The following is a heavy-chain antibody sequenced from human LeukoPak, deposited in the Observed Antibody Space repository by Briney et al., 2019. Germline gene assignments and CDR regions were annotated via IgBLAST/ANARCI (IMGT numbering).Heavy chain of an antibody. CDR2: IWYDGSKK. V-gene: IGHV3-33*01. D-gene: IGHD6-19*01. CDR3: ARTVGGGWYDFGY. Sequence: GRSLRLSCVATGFTYSSYGMHWIRQAPGKGLEWVALIWYDGSKKYYADSVTGRFTISRDNSKNTLSLQMNSLRAEDTAIYYCARTVGGGWYDFGYWGQGTLVTVSS. J-gene: IGHJ4*02. CDR1: GFTYSSYG.